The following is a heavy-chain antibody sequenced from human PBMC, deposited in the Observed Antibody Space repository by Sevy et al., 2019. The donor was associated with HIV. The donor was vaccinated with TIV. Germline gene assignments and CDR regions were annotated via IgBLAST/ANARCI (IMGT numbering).Heavy chain of an antibody. J-gene: IGHJ4*02. D-gene: IGHD3-3*01. Sequence: GGSLRLSCAASGFTFSSYWMSWVRQAPGKGLEWVANIKQDGSEKYYVDSVKGGFTISRDNAKNSPYLQMNGLKAEDTAVYYCASLGGSDFWSGYFYYFDYWGQGTLVTVSS. CDR2: IKQDGSEK. V-gene: IGHV3-7*01. CDR3: ASLGGSDFWSGYFYYFDY. CDR1: GFTFSSYW.